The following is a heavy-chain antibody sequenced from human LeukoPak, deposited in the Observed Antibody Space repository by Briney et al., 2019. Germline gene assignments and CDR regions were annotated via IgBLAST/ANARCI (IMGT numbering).Heavy chain of an antibody. Sequence: GGSLRLSCAASGFGFSVYWMHWVRQAPGKGLEWVSGVSGSGGSTYYADSVKGRFTISRDNSKNTLYLQMNSLRAEDTAVYYCAKDLDIVATITGNWGQGTLVTVSS. CDR3: AKDLDIVATITGN. J-gene: IGHJ4*02. CDR1: GFGFSVYW. V-gene: IGHV3-23*01. CDR2: VSGSGGST. D-gene: IGHD5-12*01.